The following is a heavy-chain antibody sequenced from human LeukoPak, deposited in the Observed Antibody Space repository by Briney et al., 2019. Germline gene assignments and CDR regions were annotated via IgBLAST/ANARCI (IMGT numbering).Heavy chain of an antibody. V-gene: IGHV4-61*08. CDR3: ARGVGAEYSSSLDAFDI. CDR1: GGSISSGGYS. CDR2: IYYSGST. Sequence: SQTLSLTCAVSGGSISSGGYSWSWIRQPPGKGLEWIGYIYYSGSTNYNPSLKSRVTISVDTSKNQFSLKLSSVTAADTAVYYCARGVGAEYSSSLDAFDIWGQGTMVTVSS. J-gene: IGHJ3*02. D-gene: IGHD6-6*01.